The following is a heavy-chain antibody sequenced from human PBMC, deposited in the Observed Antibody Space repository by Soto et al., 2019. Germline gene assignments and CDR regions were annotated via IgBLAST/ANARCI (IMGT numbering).Heavy chain of an antibody. D-gene: IGHD3-3*01. Sequence: QVQLQESGPGLVKPSQTLSLTCTVSGGSISSGGYYWSWIRQHPGKGLEWIGYIYYSGSTYYNPSLKSRVTISVDTSKNQFSLKLSSVTAADTAVYYCARGVRPRTYYDFWSGYSNWFDPWGQGTLVTVSS. CDR2: IYYSGST. V-gene: IGHV4-31*03. CDR3: ARGVRPRTYYDFWSGYSNWFDP. CDR1: GGSISSGGYY. J-gene: IGHJ5*02.